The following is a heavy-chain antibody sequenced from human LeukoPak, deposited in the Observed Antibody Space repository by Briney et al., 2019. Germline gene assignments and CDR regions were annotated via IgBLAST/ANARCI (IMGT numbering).Heavy chain of an antibody. V-gene: IGHV4-4*07. Sequence: PSETLSLTCSVSGGSISSYYWSWIRQPAGKGLEWIGHIYTSGSTNYNPSLKSRVTMSVDTSKNQFSLKLSSVTAADTAVYYCAREGYYGSGNYYTVGLDPWGQGTLVTVSS. CDR2: IYTSGST. CDR3: AREGYYGSGNYYTVGLDP. CDR1: GGSISSYY. D-gene: IGHD3-10*01. J-gene: IGHJ5*02.